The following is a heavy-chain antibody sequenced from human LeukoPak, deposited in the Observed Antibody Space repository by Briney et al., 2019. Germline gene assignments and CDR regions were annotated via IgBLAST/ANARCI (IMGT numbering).Heavy chain of an antibody. D-gene: IGHD4-17*01. V-gene: IGHV3-33*01. CDR2: IWYNGSNK. CDR1: GYTFTSYY. Sequence: GASVKVSCKASGYTFTSYYMHWVRQAPGKGLEWVADIWYNGSNKYYAESVKGRFTISRDNSRNTLYLQMNSLRAEDTAVYYCSRGGYGDYNNWFDPWGQGTLVIVSS. CDR3: SRGGYGDYNNWFDP. J-gene: IGHJ5*02.